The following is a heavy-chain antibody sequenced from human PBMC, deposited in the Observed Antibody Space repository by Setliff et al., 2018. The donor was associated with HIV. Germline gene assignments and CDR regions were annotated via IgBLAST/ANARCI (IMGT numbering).Heavy chain of an antibody. CDR1: GFTFSSYG. Sequence: PGGSLRLSCAASGFTFSSYGMSWVRQAPGKGLEWVSSISGSGANIYYADSVKGRFTISRDNSNNTLSLQMSSLRAEDTALYYCAKLDYYDYSGSWARKVAIDFWGRGTMVTVSS. CDR2: ISGSGANI. CDR3: AKLDYYDYSGSWARKVAIDF. J-gene: IGHJ3*01. V-gene: IGHV3-23*01. D-gene: IGHD3-22*01.